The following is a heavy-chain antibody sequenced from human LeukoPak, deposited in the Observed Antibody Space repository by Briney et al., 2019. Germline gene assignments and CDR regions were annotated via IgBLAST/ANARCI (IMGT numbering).Heavy chain of an antibody. CDR1: GYTFTSYG. CDR3: AREVFGDLLNCDY. Sequence: ASVKVSCKTSGYTFTSYGISRVRQAPGQGLEWMGWISAYDGNTNYAQNLQGRVTMTTDTSTSTAYMELRSLRSDDTALYYCAREVFGDLLNCDYWGQGTLVTVSS. D-gene: IGHD3-10*01. J-gene: IGHJ4*02. V-gene: IGHV1-18*01. CDR2: ISAYDGNT.